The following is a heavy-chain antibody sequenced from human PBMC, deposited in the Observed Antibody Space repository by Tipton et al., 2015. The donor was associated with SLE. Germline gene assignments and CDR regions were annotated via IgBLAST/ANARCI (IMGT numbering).Heavy chain of an antibody. CDR1: DDSISGYY. Sequence: TLSLTCTVSDDSISGYYWSWIRQPPGKGLEWIGYIGHSGSTNYNPSLNSRVTMSIDTSKKQFSLKVSSVTAADTAVYYCARVGPERTLDYWGQGTLVTVSS. J-gene: IGHJ4*02. CDR3: ARVGPERTLDY. CDR2: IGHSGST. D-gene: IGHD1-14*01. V-gene: IGHV4-59*01.